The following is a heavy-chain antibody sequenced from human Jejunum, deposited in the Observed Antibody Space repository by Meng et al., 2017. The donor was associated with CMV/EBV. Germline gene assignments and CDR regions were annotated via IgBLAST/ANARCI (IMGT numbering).Heavy chain of an antibody. V-gene: IGHV3-23*03. D-gene: IGHD6-19*01. Sequence: SCFAFSYFAMRWVRQVPGTGLEWVSALYPDNPSTYFVESVKGRFTISRDNSRDTLYLQMNSLRGEDTAIYYCAKVARGSGWTYYFDHWGQGTLVTVSS. J-gene: IGHJ4*02. CDR2: LYPDNPST. CDR3: AKVARGSGWTYYFDH. CDR1: CFAFSYFA.